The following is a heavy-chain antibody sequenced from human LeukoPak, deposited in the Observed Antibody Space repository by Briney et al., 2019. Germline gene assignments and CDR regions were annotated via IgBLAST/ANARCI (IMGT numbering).Heavy chain of an antibody. V-gene: IGHV3-21*01. CDR2: ISSSSSYI. CDR1: GFTFSSYS. J-gene: IGHJ1*01. CDR3: AGAQYSSSSEAGQH. D-gene: IGHD6-6*01. Sequence: GGSLRLSCAASGFTFSSYSMNWVRQAPGKGLEWVSSISSSSSYIYYADSVKGRFTISRDNAKNSLYLQMNSLRAEDTAVYYCAGAQYSSSSEAGQHWGQGTLVTVSS.